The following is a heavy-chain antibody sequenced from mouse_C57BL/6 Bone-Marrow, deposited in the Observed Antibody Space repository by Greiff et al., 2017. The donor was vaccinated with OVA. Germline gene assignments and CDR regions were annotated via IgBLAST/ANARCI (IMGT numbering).Heavy chain of an antibody. D-gene: IGHD2-1*01. J-gene: IGHJ1*03. CDR2: IYPGDGDT. CDR3: ARRRYGNYWYFDV. Sequence: QVQLQQSGPELVQPGASVKISCKASGYAFSSSWMNWVQQRPGKGLEWIGRIYPGDGDTNYNGKFKGKATLTADKSSSTAYMQLSSLTSEDSAVYFCARRRYGNYWYFDVWGTGTTVTVSS. CDR1: GYAFSSSW. V-gene: IGHV1-82*01.